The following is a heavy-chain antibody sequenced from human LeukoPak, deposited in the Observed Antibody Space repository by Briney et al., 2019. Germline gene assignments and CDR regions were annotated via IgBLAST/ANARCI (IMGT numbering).Heavy chain of an antibody. D-gene: IGHD5-18*01. CDR2: ISYDGSNK. CDR1: GFTFSSYA. Sequence: PGGSLRLSCAASGFTFSSYAMSWVRQAPGKGLEWVAVISYDGSNKYYADSVRGRFTISRDNSKNTLYLQMNSLRAEDTAVYYCARGGRGYSYGYGYWGQGTLVTVSS. J-gene: IGHJ4*02. CDR3: ARGGRGYSYGYGY. V-gene: IGHV3-30-3*01.